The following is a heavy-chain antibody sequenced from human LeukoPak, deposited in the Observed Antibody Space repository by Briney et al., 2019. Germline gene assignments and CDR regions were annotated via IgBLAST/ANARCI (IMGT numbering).Heavy chain of an antibody. V-gene: IGHV4-34*01. CDR2: INHSGST. J-gene: IGHJ4*02. CDR3: ARAFPSYYYDSSGYYDY. D-gene: IGHD3-22*01. Sequence: PSETLSLTCAVYGGSFSGYYWSWIRQPPGKGLEWIGEINHSGSTNYNPSLKSRVTISVDTSKNQFSLKLSSVTAADTAVYYCARAFPSYYYDSSGYYDYWGQGTLVTVSS. CDR1: GGSFSGYY.